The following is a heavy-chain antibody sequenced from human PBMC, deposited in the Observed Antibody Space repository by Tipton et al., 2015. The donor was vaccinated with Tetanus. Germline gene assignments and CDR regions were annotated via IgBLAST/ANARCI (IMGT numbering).Heavy chain of an antibody. J-gene: IGHJ6*02. CDR1: GASVRSGDYQ. CDR3: ARDHGITWGGMGYYYGMDV. CDR2: IDGSGRT. D-gene: IGHD3-16*01. V-gene: IGHV4-30-4*01. Sequence: TLSLTCSVSGASVRSGDYQWDWIRQPPGQGLQWLAYIDGSGRTNADYFLKSRITISHGKSKNQFSLRLSSVTAADTAVYYCARDHGITWGGMGYYYGMDVWGQGTTVTVSS.